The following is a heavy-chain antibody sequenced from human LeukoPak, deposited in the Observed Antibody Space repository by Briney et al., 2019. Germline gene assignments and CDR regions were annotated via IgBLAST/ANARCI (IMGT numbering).Heavy chain of an antibody. CDR1: AFTFGDYA. Sequence: PPGRSLRLSCVASAFTFGDYAMHWVRHAPGKGLGWVSGISWNSGLISYADSVKGRFTISRDNTKNSLYLQINSLRTEDTALYYCAKDRTATPDAFDFWGQGTMVTVSS. D-gene: IGHD1-1*01. J-gene: IGHJ3*01. CDR2: ISWNSGLI. V-gene: IGHV3-9*01. CDR3: AKDRTATPDAFDF.